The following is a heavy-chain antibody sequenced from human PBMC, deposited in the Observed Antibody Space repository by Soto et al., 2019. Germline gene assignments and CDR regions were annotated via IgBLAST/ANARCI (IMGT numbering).Heavy chain of an antibody. D-gene: IGHD2-15*01. J-gene: IGHJ5*02. Sequence: PGESLKISCDGSGYSFTIYWISLVLQMPGKGLEWMGRIDPSDSYTNYSPSFQGHATISADKSISTAYLQWSSLKASDTAMYYCARLDSLTWWFDPWGQGTLVTV. CDR1: GYSFTIYW. CDR2: IDPSDSYT. V-gene: IGHV5-10-1*01. CDR3: ARLDSLTWWFDP.